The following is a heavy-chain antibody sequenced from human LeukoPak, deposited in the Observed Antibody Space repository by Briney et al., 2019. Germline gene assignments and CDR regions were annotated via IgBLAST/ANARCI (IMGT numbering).Heavy chain of an antibody. V-gene: IGHV3-23*01. Sequence: GGSLRLSCAASGFTFSSYAMSWVRQAPGKGLEWVSAISGSGGSTYYADSVKGRFTISRDNSKNTLYLQMNSLRAEDTAVYYCAKKGDGSNAIRWFDPWGQGTLVTVSS. CDR3: AKKGDGSNAIRWFDP. CDR2: ISGSGGST. CDR1: GFTFSSYA. D-gene: IGHD4-23*01. J-gene: IGHJ5*02.